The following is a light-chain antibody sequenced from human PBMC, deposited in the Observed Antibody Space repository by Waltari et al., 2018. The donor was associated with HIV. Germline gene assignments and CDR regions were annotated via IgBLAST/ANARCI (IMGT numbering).Light chain of an antibody. J-gene: IGKJ3*01. Sequence: EIVLTQSPDTLSLSPGEIATLSCRASQSVNSFLAWYQQKTGRAPRLLIYDTSSRATGIPARFSGSGSGTDFTLTISSLEPEDFAFYYCQQRSNWPITFGPGTKVDIK. CDR2: DTS. V-gene: IGKV3-11*01. CDR3: QQRSNWPIT. CDR1: QSVNSF.